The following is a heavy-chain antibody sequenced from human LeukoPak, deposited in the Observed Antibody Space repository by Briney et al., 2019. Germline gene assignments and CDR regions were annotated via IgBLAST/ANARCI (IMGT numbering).Heavy chain of an antibody. CDR3: AKDPSFRPGYFDY. CDR1: GFTFSSYG. CDR2: IRYDGSNK. J-gene: IGHJ4*02. V-gene: IGHV3-30*02. Sequence: GGSLRLSCAASGFTFSSYGMHWVRQAPGKGLEWVAFIRYDGSNKYYSDSVKGRFTISRDNSKNTLYLQMNSLRAEDTAVYYCAKDPSFRPGYFDYWGQGTLVTVSS.